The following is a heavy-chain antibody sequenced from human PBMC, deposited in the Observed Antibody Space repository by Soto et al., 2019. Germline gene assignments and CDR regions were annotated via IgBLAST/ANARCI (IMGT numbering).Heavy chain of an antibody. CDR1: GDTFTFYS. Sequence: QVQLVQSGAEVKKPGSSVRVSCKASGDTFTFYSINWVRQAPGLGLEWMGRINPILSMSNYAQRFQGRVTMTADKATSTAYMELSSLRSEDTAMDYCARSYGSGYRAFDYWGQGALVTVSS. CDR2: INPILSMS. V-gene: IGHV1-69*02. J-gene: IGHJ4*02. D-gene: IGHD3-10*01. CDR3: ARSYGSGYRAFDY.